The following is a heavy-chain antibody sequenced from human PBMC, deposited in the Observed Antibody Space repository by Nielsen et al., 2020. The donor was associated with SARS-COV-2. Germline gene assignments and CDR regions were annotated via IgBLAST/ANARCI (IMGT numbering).Heavy chain of an antibody. V-gene: IGHV3-43*02. Sequence: GESLKISCAASGFTFDDYAMHWVRQAPGKGLEWVSLISGDGGSTYYADSVKGRFTISRDNSKNSLYLQMNSLRAEDTAVYYCARERRPAGYYFDYWGQGTLVTVSS. CDR1: GFTFDDYA. D-gene: IGHD2-2*01. CDR3: ARERRPAGYYFDY. J-gene: IGHJ4*02. CDR2: ISGDGGST.